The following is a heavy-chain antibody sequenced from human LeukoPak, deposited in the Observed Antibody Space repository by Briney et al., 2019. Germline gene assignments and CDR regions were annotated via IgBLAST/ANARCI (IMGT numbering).Heavy chain of an antibody. V-gene: IGHV3-21*01. Sequence: PGGSLRLTCAASGFTFSSYSMNWVRQAPGKGLEWVSSISSSSSYIYYADSVKGRFTISRDNAKNSLYLQMNSLRAEDTAVYYCASIVVVTAILNDAFDIWGQGTMVTVSS. CDR3: ASIVVVTAILNDAFDI. D-gene: IGHD2-21*02. CDR2: ISSSSSYI. CDR1: GFTFSSYS. J-gene: IGHJ3*02.